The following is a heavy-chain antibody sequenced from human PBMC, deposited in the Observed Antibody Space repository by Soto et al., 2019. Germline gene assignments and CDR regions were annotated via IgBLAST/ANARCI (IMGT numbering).Heavy chain of an antibody. J-gene: IGHJ6*02. CDR3: SRTYSSGWWDGMYV. CDR2: IWYDGSNK. CDR1: GFTFSSYG. V-gene: IGHV3-33*01. Sequence: QVQLVESGGGVVQPGRSLRLSCAASGFTFSSYGMHWVRQAPGKGLEWVALIWYDGSNKYYADSVKGRFTISRDNSKNTLYLQMNSLRAEDTAVYYCSRTYSSGWWDGMYVWGQGTTVTVSS. D-gene: IGHD6-19*01.